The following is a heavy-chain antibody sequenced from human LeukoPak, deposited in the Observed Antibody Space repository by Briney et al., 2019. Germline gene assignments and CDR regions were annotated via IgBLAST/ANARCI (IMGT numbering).Heavy chain of an antibody. CDR3: ARVRSCSGGSCYSGVLGYYYYGMDV. Sequence: GRSLRLSCAASGFTFSSYAMHWVRQAPGKGLEWEAVISYDGSNKYYADSVKGRFTISRDNSKNTLYLQMNSLRAEATAVYYCARVRSCSGGSCYSGVLGYYYYGMDVWGKGTTVTVSS. J-gene: IGHJ6*04. D-gene: IGHD2-15*01. CDR1: GFTFSSYA. CDR2: ISYDGSNK. V-gene: IGHV3-30*04.